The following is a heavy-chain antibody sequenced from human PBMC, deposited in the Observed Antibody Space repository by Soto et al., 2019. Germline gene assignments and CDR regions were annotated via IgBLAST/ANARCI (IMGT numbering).Heavy chain of an antibody. D-gene: IGHD3-16*01. CDR3: AHRDGAYYYYGMDV. Sequence: QITLKESGPTLVKPTQTLTLTCTFSGFSLSTSGVGVGWIRQPPGKALEWLALIYWDDDKRYSPSLKSRLTNXQXTXXNQVVRTMTNMDPVDTATYYCAHRDGAYYYYGMDVWGQGTTVTVSS. CDR2: IYWDDDK. CDR1: GFSLSTSGVG. V-gene: IGHV2-5*02. J-gene: IGHJ6*02.